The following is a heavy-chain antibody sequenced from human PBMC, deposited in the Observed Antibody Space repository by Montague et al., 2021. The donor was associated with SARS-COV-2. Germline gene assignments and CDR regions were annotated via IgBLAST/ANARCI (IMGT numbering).Heavy chain of an antibody. J-gene: IGHJ5*02. Sequence: SETLSLTCAVYGGSFSGYYWSWIRQPPGKGLEWIGEINHSGSTNYNPSLTSRVTISVDTSKNQFSLKLSSVTAADTAVYYCARGYDYVWGSYRYLHWFDPWGQGTLVTVSS. CDR3: ARGYDYVWGSYRYLHWFDP. D-gene: IGHD3-16*02. CDR2: INHSGST. V-gene: IGHV4-34*01. CDR1: GGSFSGYY.